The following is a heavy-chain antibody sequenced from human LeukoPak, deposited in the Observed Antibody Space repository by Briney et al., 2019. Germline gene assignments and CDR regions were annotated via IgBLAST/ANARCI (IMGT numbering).Heavy chain of an antibody. J-gene: IGHJ4*02. V-gene: IGHV3-13*01. CDR1: GFTFSSYD. Sequence: PGESLRLSCAASGFTFSSYDMHWVRQATGKGLEWVSAIGTAGDTYYPGSVKGRFTISRENAKNSLYLQMNSLRAGDTAVYYCARGCYDFWSGSYYFDYWGQGTLVTVSS. CDR3: ARGCYDFWSGSYYFDY. CDR2: IGTAGDT. D-gene: IGHD3-3*01.